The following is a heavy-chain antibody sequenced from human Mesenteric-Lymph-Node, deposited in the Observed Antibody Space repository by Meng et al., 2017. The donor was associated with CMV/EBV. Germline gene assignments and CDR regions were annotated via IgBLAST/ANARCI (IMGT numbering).Heavy chain of an antibody. J-gene: IGHJ4*02. V-gene: IGHV3-7*01. CDR3: ARAGGCSSTSCYSRLWYFDY. Sequence: GESLKISCAASGFTFSSYWMSWVRQAPGKGLEWVANIKQDGSEKYYVDSVKGRFTISRDNSKNTLYLQMNSLRAEDTAVYYCARAGGCSSTSCYSRLWYFDYWGQGTLVTVSS. CDR1: GFTFSSYW. D-gene: IGHD2-2*02. CDR2: IKQDGSEK.